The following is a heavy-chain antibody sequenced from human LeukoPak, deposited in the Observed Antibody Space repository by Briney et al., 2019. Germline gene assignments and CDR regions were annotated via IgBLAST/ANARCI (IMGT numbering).Heavy chain of an antibody. J-gene: IGHJ4*02. D-gene: IGHD3-22*01. CDR3: ARGSFYYDTSGYYYFDY. CDR2: IKQDGSEK. V-gene: IGHV3-7*05. Sequence: QPGGSLRLSCAASGFTFSSYWMTWVRQAPGKGLEWVANIKQDGSEKHYVDSVKGRFTISRDNAKNSLYLQMNSLRAEDTAVYYCARGSFYYDTSGYYYFDYWGQGTLVTVSS. CDR1: GFTFSSYW.